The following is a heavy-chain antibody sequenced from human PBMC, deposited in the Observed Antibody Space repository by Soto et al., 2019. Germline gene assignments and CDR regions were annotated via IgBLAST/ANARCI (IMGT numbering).Heavy chain of an antibody. V-gene: IGHV4-31*03. CDR2: IYYSGST. CDR1: GGSISSGGYY. J-gene: IGHJ4*02. Sequence: SETLSLTCTVSGGSISSGGYYWSWIHQHPGKGLEWIGYIYYSGSTYYNPSLKSRVTISVDTSKNQFSLKLSSVTAADTAVYYCARVGYGDYVRFIDYWGQGTLVTVSS. D-gene: IGHD4-17*01. CDR3: ARVGYGDYVRFIDY.